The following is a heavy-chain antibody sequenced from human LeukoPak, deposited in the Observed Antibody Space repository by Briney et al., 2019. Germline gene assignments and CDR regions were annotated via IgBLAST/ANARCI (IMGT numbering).Heavy chain of an antibody. CDR3: AKDSTSGSYRGVLDY. CDR2: ISGSGGST. J-gene: IGHJ4*02. Sequence: GGSLRLSCAASGFTFSSYAMSWVRQAPGKGLEWVSAISGSGGSTYYADSVKGRFTISRDNSKNTLYLQMNSLRAEDTAVYYCAKDSTSGSYRGVLDYWGQGTLVTVSS. D-gene: IGHD1-26*01. CDR1: GFTFSSYA. V-gene: IGHV3-23*01.